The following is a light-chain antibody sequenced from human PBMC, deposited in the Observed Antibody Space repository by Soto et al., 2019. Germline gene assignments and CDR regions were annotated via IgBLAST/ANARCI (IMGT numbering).Light chain of an antibody. CDR2: DVS. CDR1: SSDVGGYNY. Sequence: QSVLTQPASVSGSPGQSITISCTGTSSDVGGYNYVSWYQQHPGKAPKLMTYDVSNRPSGVSNRFSGSKSGNTASLTISGLQAEGEAVYYCSSYTSSSLYVFGTGTKLTVL. J-gene: IGLJ1*01. V-gene: IGLV2-14*01. CDR3: SSYTSSSLYV.